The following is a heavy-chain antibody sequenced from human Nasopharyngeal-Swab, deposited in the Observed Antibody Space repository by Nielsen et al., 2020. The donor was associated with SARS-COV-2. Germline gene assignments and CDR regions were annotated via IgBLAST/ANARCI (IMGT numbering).Heavy chain of an antibody. CDR3: AGSYYVNQFDY. D-gene: IGHD3-10*01. CDR1: GGSISNSNW. V-gene: IGHV4-4*02. J-gene: IGHJ4*02. CDR2: IYHSGGT. Sequence: GSLRLSCAVSGGSISNSNWWSWVRQPPGKGLEWIGEIYHSGGTNYNPSLKSRVTISVDKSKNQFSLKLRSVTAADTAVYYCAGSYYVNQFDYWGQGTLVTVSS.